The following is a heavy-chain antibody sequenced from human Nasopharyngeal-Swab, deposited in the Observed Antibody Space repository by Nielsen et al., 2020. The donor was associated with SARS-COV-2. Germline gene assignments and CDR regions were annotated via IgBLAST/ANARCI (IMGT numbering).Heavy chain of an antibody. Sequence: GESLKISCVGSGFPFSDYYMRIRWAPGKGLECLSYINYGSTFIYYTDSVKGRFTVSRDNDKNSLYLQMNSLRPEDTAVYYCARGGIWSGELLFPSDYWGQGTLVTVSS. CDR1: GFPFSDYY. V-gene: IGHV3-11*01. J-gene: IGHJ4*02. CDR3: ARGGIWSGELLFPSDY. CDR2: INYGSTFI. D-gene: IGHD3-10*01.